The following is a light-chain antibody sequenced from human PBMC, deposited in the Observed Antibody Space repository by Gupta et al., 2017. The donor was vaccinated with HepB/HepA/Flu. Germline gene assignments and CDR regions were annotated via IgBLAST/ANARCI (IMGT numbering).Light chain of an antibody. Sequence: DIQITQSPSTLSASVGDRFTITCRASQSISNWLAWYKKKPGKAPKLLIYKASGLERGGPSRFSGSGDGTEFCLTINSRQPEDCVTYYCKHETAVSPKWTFGQGTKVEIK. CDR2: KAS. V-gene: IGKV1-5*03. CDR3: KHETAVSPKWT. CDR1: QSISNW. J-gene: IGKJ1*01.